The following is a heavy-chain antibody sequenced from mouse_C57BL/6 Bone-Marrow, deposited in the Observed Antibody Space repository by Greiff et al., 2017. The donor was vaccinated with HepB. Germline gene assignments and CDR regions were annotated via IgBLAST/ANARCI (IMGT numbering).Heavy chain of an antibody. J-gene: IGHJ2*01. CDR2: ISDGGSYT. Sequence: EVKLMESGGGLVKPGGSLKLSCAASGFTFSSYAMSWVRQTPEKRLEWVATISDGGSYTYYPDNVKGRFTISRDNAKNNRYLQMSHLKSEDPAMYYFARVNWPRGVYYFDYWGQGTTLTVSS. CDR1: GFTFSSYA. D-gene: IGHD4-1*01. CDR3: ARVNWPRGVYYFDY. V-gene: IGHV5-4*03.